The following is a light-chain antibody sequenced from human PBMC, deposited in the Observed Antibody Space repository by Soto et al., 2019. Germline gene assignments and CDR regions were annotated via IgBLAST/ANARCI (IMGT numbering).Light chain of an antibody. V-gene: IGLV2-14*01. CDR3: SSYTSSTTYI. J-gene: IGLJ1*01. Sequence: QSALTQPASVSGSPGQSITISCTGTSSDVGGYGYVSWYQQHPGKAPKLMIYGVNNRPSGVSYRFSGSKSGNTASLTISWLQAVDEADYYCSSYTSSTTYIFGTGTKLTVL. CDR2: GVN. CDR1: SSDVGGYGY.